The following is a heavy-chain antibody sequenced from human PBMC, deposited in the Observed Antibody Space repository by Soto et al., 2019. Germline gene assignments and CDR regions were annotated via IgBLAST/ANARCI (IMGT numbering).Heavy chain of an antibody. CDR2: IWYDGSNK. J-gene: IGHJ4*02. CDR3: ARDTTAMGLGVDY. V-gene: IGHV3-33*01. D-gene: IGHD5-18*01. CDR1: GFTFSSYG. Sequence: QVQLVESGGGVVQPGRSLRLSCAASGFTFSSYGMHWVRQAPGKGLEWVAVIWYDGSNKYYADSVKGRFTISRDNSKNTLYLQMNSLRAEDTAVYYCARDTTAMGLGVDYWGQGTLVTVSS.